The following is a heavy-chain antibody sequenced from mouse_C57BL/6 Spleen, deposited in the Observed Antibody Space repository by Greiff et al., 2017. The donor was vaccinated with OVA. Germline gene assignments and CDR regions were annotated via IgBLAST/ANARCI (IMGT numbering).Heavy chain of an antibody. CDR1: GFTFSDAW. J-gene: IGHJ1*03. CDR3: TRRDYGTFYWYFDV. Sequence: DVKLVESGGGLVQPGGSMKLSCAASGFTFSDAWMDWVRQSPEKGLEWVAEIRNKANNHATSYAESVKGRFTISRDDSNSSVYLQMNSLRAEDTGIYYCTRRDYGTFYWYFDVWGTGTTVTVSS. V-gene: IGHV6-6*01. D-gene: IGHD1-1*01. CDR2: IRNKANNHAT.